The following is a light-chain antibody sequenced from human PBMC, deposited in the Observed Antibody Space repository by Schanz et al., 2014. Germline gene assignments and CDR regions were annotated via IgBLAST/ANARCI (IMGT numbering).Light chain of an antibody. J-gene: IGLJ1*01. Sequence: QSALTQPASVSGSPGQSITISCTGTSSDVGGYNYVSWYQHHPGKAPKLMIYEVTKRPSGVPDRFSGSKSGNTASLTVSGLQAEDEADYHCCSYAGAYVFGTGTKLTVL. CDR2: EVT. CDR1: SSDVGGYNY. V-gene: IGLV2-8*01. CDR3: CSYAGAYV.